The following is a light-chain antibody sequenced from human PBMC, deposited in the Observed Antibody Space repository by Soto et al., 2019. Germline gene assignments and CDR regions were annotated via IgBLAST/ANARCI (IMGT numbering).Light chain of an antibody. V-gene: IGLV2-14*01. CDR3: TSYTRDTALV. CDR2: EVS. CDR1: SSDVGTYNY. J-gene: IGLJ1*01. Sequence: QSALTQPASVSGSPGQSITISCTGTSSDVGTYNYVFWYQHHPGKAPKRIIYEVSNRPSGVSNRFSGSKSGSTASLTISGLQAEDEADYHCTSYTRDTALVFGTGTKLTVL.